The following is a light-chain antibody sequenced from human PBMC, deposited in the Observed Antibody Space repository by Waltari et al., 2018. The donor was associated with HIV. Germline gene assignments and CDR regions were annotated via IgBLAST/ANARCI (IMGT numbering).Light chain of an antibody. CDR2: DAS. CDR1: QSVSDF. J-gene: IGKJ4*01. CDR3: QQRSHWPLT. Sequence: ETVLTQSPARLSLSPAERATLSCRANQSVSDFLAWYRQTPGQPPRLLIYDASTRATGTPARFSGSGSGTDFTLTISSLEPEDFAVYYCQQRSHWPLTFGGGTKVEMK. V-gene: IGKV3-11*01.